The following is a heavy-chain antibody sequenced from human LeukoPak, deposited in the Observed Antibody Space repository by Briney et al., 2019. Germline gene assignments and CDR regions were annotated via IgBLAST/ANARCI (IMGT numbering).Heavy chain of an antibody. V-gene: IGHV4-61*08. J-gene: IGHJ6*03. CDR2: IYTSGST. CDR1: GGSLSSADYY. D-gene: IGHD2-2*01. CDR3: ARDSVVVPAATFYYYYYMDV. Sequence: SQTLSLTCTVSGGSLSSADYYWSWIRQPPGKGLEWIGYIYTSGSTNYNPSLKSRVTMSVDTSKNQFSLKLSSVTAADTAVYYCARDSVVVPAATFYYYYYMDVWGKGTTVTVPS.